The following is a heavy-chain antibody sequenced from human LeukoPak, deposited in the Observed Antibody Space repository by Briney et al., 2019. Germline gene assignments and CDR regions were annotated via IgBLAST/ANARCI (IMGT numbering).Heavy chain of an antibody. V-gene: IGHV4-4*07. CDR3: ARDDILTGYGTFDY. Sequence: SETLSLTCTVSGGSISSYYWSWIRQPAGKGLEWIGRIYTSGSTNYNPSLKSRVTISVDTSKNQFSLKLSSVTAADTAVYYCARDDILTGYGTFDYWGQGTLVTVSS. D-gene: IGHD3-9*01. CDR1: GGSISSYY. J-gene: IGHJ4*02. CDR2: IYTSGST.